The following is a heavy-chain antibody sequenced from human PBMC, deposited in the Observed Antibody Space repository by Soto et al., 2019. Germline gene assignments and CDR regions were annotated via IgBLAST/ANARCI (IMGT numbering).Heavy chain of an antibody. CDR2: MNPINGAT. CDR1: GYDFTAYD. V-gene: IGHV1-8*02. CDR3: GRGPSPRAPAGGTPYYYAMDV. Sequence: ASVKVSCKASGYDFTAYDINWVRQASGQGLEWMGWMNPINGATGTARRFQGRVSLSRNAATGTAYLELTSLRSDDTAVYYCGRGPSPRAPAGGTPYYYAMDVWGQGTTVTVSS. D-gene: IGHD6-13*01. J-gene: IGHJ6*02.